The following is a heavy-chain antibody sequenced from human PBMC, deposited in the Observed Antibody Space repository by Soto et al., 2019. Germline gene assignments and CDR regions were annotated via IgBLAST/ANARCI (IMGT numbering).Heavy chain of an antibody. CDR2: IFHTGSA. V-gene: IGHV4-4*02. Sequence: QVQLQESGPGLMKPSGTMSLTCAVSGGSITSNWWSWVRQPPGKGLEWIAEIFHTGSANYHPSLMGRLTISMDKSRNHLSLNLNSVTAADTAVYYCARHIAVSGTRGFDHWGQGTLVTVSS. D-gene: IGHD2-21*01. J-gene: IGHJ4*02. CDR1: GGSITSNW. CDR3: ARHIAVSGTRGFDH.